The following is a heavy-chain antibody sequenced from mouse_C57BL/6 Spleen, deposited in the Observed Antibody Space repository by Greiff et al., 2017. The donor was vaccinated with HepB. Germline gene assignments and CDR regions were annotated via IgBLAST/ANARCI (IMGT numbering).Heavy chain of an antibody. D-gene: IGHD1-1*01. Sequence: VQLQQPGAELVMPGASVKLSCKASGYTFTSYWMHWVKQRPGQGLEWIGEIDPSDSYTNYNQKFKGKSTLTVDKSSSTAYMHLSSLTSEDSAVYYCARNYGSRPWWYFDVWGTGTTVTVSS. CDR2: IDPSDSYT. CDR1: GYTFTSYW. V-gene: IGHV1-69*01. J-gene: IGHJ1*03. CDR3: ARNYGSRPWWYFDV.